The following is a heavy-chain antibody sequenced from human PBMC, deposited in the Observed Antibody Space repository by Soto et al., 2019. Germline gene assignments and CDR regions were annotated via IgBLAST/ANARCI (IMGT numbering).Heavy chain of an antibody. V-gene: IGHV4-61*01. Sequence: QVQLQESGPGLVKPSETLSLTCTVSGGSVSSGSYYWSWIRQPPGKGLEWIGYIYYSGSTNYNPSLKSRVTLSVYTSKNQFSLKLSSVTAADTAVYYCARFRGYRYGYPDYWGQGTLVTVSS. CDR3: ARFRGYRYGYPDY. D-gene: IGHD5-18*01. CDR2: IYYSGST. J-gene: IGHJ4*02. CDR1: GGSVSSGSYY.